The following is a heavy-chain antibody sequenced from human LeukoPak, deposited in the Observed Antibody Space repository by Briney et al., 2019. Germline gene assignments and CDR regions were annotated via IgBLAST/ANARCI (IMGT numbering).Heavy chain of an antibody. CDR1: GFTVSSDY. J-gene: IGHJ6*02. CDR3: ARECGKKVAGLYYHYGMDV. D-gene: IGHD6-19*01. Sequence: GGSLRLSCAASGFTVSSDYMSWVRQAPGKGLEWVSAIYSGGSTGCADTIYCAFTVNRHNSKNTLYLQMNRLRAEDTAGYYCARECGKKVAGLYYHYGMDVWGQGTTVTVSS. CDR2: IYSGGST. V-gene: IGHV3-53*04.